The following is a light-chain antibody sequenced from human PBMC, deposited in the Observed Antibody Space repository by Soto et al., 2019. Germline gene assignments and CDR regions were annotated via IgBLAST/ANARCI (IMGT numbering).Light chain of an antibody. J-gene: IGLJ3*02. CDR3: CSYARGSSWV. CDR1: SSDVGSYNF. Sequence: QSALTQPASVSGSPGQSITISCTGTSSDVGSYNFVSWYKQHPGKAPKLMIYDVSKWPSGVSNRFSGSKSGNTASLTISGLQAEDEADYYCCSYARGSSWVFGGGTKLTVL. V-gene: IGLV2-23*02. CDR2: DVS.